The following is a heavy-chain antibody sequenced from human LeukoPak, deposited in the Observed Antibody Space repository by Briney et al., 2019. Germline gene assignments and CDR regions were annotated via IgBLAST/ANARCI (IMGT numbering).Heavy chain of an antibody. CDR2: IYTSGST. CDR1: GGSISSYY. CDR3: AREKTSSGVVYNRFDP. J-gene: IGHJ5*02. Sequence: SETLSLTCTVSGGSISSYYWSWIRQPAGKGLEWIGRIYTSGSTNYNPSLKSRVTISVDKSKNQFSLKLSSVTAADTAVYYCAREKTSSGVVYNRFDPWGQGTLVTVSS. V-gene: IGHV4-4*07. D-gene: IGHD3-3*01.